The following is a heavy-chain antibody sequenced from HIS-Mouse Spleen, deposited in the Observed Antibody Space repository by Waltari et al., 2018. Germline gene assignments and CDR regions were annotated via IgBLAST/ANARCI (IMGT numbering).Heavy chain of an antibody. V-gene: IGHV4-59*01. CDR2: IYYSGST. CDR1: GGSISSYY. Sequence: QVQLQESGPGLVKPSETLSLTCTVSGGSISSYYWSWIRQPPGKGLEWIGYIYYSGSTNYNPSLKSRVTISVDTSKNQFSLKLSSVTAADTAVYYCARGKLGIGYFDYWGQGTLVTVSS. CDR3: ARGKLGIGYFDY. J-gene: IGHJ4*02. D-gene: IGHD7-27*01.